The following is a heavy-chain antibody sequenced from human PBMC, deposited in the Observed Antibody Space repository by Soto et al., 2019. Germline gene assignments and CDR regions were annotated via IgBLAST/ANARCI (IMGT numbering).Heavy chain of an antibody. D-gene: IGHD7-27*01. J-gene: IGHJ4*02. V-gene: IGHV1-69*06. CDR3: ASPTWGYSHFDY. CDR1: GGTFSSYA. Sequence: GASVKVSCKASGGTFSSYAISWVRQAPGQGLEWMGGIIPIFGTANYAQKFQGRVTITADKSTSTAYMELSSLRSEDTAVYYCASPTWGYSHFDYWGQGTLVTVSS. CDR2: IIPIFGTA.